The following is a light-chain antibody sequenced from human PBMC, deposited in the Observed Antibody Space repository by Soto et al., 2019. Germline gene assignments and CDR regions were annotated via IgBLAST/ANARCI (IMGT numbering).Light chain of an antibody. CDR1: QSISSW. V-gene: IGKV1-5*03. Sequence: DIQMTQSPSTLSASVGDRVTITCRASQSISSWLAWYQQKPGKAPKLLIYKASSLESGVPSRFSGSGSGTEFTLTISSLQPDDFATYYCQQYPGYTFGQGTKLEIK. CDR3: QQYPGYT. J-gene: IGKJ2*01. CDR2: KAS.